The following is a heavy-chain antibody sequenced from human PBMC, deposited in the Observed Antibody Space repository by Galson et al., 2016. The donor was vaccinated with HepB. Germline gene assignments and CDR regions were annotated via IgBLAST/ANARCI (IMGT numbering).Heavy chain of an antibody. V-gene: IGHV3-11*01. CDR2: ISASGQTI. CDR1: GFTFGDHY. J-gene: IGHJ4*02. Sequence: SLRLSCATSGFTFGDHYMSWIRQAPGKGLEWISHISASGQTIFYADSVKGRFTVSRDNALYLHMDSLTVEDTAVYYCARGYQRYDFDYWGRGTLVSVSS. CDR3: ARGYQRYDFDY. D-gene: IGHD1-1*01.